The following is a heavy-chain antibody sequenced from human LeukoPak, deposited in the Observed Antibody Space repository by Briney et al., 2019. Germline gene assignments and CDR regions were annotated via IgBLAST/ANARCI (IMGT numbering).Heavy chain of an antibody. Sequence: PGGSPRLSCAASGFTFSSYGMHWVRQAPGKGLEWVAVISYDGSNKYYADSVKGRFTISRDNSKNTLYLQMNSLRAEDTAVYYCARGALPATATVFDSWGQGTLVTVSS. CDR3: ARGALPATATVFDS. J-gene: IGHJ4*02. CDR2: ISYDGSNK. CDR1: GFTFSSYG. D-gene: IGHD2-15*01. V-gene: IGHV3-30*03.